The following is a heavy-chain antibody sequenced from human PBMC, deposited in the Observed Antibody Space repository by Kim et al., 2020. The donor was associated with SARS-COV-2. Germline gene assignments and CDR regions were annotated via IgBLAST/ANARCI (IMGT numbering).Heavy chain of an antibody. CDR3: ARDSDQLLYLRYYFDY. J-gene: IGHJ4*02. V-gene: IGHV1-2*02. CDR2: INPNSGGT. Sequence: ASVKVSCKASGYTFTGYYMHWVRQAPGQGLEWMGWINPNSGGTNYAQKFQGRVTMTRDTSISTAYMELSRLRSDDTAVYYCARDSDQLLYLRYYFDYWGQGTLVTVSS. CDR1: GYTFTGYY. D-gene: IGHD2-2*02.